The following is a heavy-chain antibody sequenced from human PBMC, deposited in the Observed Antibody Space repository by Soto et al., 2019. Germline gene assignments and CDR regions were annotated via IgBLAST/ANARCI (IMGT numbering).Heavy chain of an antibody. CDR2: IIPIFGTA. J-gene: IGHJ4*02. CDR3: AGDGGRHSGGIDY. CDR1: GGTFSSYS. D-gene: IGHD3-16*01. Sequence: QVQLVQSGAEVKKPGSSVKVSCKASGGTFSSYSINWVRQAPGQGLEWMGEIIPIFGTANYAQKFQGRVTITADESTSTGYMELSSLGSEDNAVVFCAGDGGRHSGGIDYWGQGTLVTVSS. V-gene: IGHV1-69*01.